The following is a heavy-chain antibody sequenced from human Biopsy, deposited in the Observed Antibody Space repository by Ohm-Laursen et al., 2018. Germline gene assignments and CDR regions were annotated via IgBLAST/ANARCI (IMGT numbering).Heavy chain of an antibody. D-gene: IGHD3-3*01. CDR2: IIAVSGLV. Sequence: GSSVKVSCKASGGTFSNYAISWGRQAPGEGLEWMGGIIAVSGLVNYTPKFQGRVSITADKPTTTAYMELSNLKSEDTAVYYCATPFQYYDSWGGYPPFDHWGQGTLVTVSS. CDR1: GGTFSNYA. J-gene: IGHJ4*02. CDR3: ATPFQYYDSWGGYPPFDH. V-gene: IGHV1-69*17.